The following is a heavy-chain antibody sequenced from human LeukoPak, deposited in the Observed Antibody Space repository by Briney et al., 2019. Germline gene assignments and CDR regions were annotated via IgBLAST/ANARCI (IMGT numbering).Heavy chain of an antibody. V-gene: IGHV3-23*01. Sequence: GGALRLSCGASGFTFRSYAMSWVRQAPGKGLEWVSGISGSGGSTYYADSVKGRFTISRDNSKNTLYLQMNSLRAEDTAVYYCAKDSRRLVRGDMDYWGQGTLVTVSS. J-gene: IGHJ4*02. CDR3: AKDSRRLVRGDMDY. D-gene: IGHD3-10*01. CDR2: ISGSGGST. CDR1: GFTFRSYA.